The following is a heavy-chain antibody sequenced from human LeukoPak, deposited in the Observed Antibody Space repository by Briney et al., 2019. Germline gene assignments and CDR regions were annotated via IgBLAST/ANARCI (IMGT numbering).Heavy chain of an antibody. D-gene: IGHD1-26*01. Sequence: GESLKISCKGSGYSFTSYWIAWVRQMPGKGLEWMGIIYPGDSDTRYRPSFQGQVTISADKSISTAYLQWTSLKASDTAMYYCARMSGSYLQNFDYWGQGTLVTVSS. CDR2: IYPGDSDT. V-gene: IGHV5-51*01. CDR1: GYSFTSYW. CDR3: ARMSGSYLQNFDY. J-gene: IGHJ4*02.